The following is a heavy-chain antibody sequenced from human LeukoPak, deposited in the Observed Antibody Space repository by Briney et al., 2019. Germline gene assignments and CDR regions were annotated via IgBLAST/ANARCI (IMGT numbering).Heavy chain of an antibody. CDR2: INSVRSST. CDR1: GFTFSSAW. D-gene: IGHD1-26*01. V-gene: IGHV3-74*01. J-gene: IGHJ6*02. Sequence: PVGSLRLSCAASGFTFSSAWMHSGRQAPGKGLGWVSRINSVRSSTTYADCVTCRFTISRDNAKNTLYLQMSGLRAEDTAVYYCARDKWELLGYCYYGMDVWGQGTTVTVSS. CDR3: ARDKWELLGYCYYGMDV.